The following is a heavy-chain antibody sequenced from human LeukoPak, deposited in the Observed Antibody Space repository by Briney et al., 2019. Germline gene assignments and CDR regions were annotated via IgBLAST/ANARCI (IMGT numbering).Heavy chain of an antibody. V-gene: IGHV1-24*01. J-gene: IGHJ4*02. CDR1: GYTLTELS. Sequence: ASVKVSCKVSGYTLTELSMHWVRQAPGKGLEWMGGFDPEDGETIYAQKFQGRVTMTEDTSTDTAYMELSSLRSEDTAVYYCATDFAYGDYVPFDYWGQGTLVTVSS. CDR2: FDPEDGET. D-gene: IGHD4-17*01. CDR3: ATDFAYGDYVPFDY.